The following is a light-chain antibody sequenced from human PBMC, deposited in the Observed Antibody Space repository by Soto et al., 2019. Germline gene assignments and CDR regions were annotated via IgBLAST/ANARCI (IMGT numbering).Light chain of an antibody. CDR2: EVS. CDR3: SSYTRSSTWV. J-gene: IGLJ3*02. CDR1: SSDIGGYNY. V-gene: IGLV2-14*01. Sequence: QSVLTQPASVSGSPGQSITISCTGTSSDIGGYNYVSWYQQHPGKAPKVMIYEVSNRSSGVSNLFSGSKSGNTASLTNSGLQAEDEADYYCSSYTRSSTWVFGGGTKVTVL.